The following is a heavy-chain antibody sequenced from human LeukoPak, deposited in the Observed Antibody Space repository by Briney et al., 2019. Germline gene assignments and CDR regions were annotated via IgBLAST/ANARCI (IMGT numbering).Heavy chain of an antibody. CDR3: ARGPRYYYDSGDWFDP. V-gene: IGHV3-11*01. Sequence: GGSLRLSCAASGFTFSDYYMSWIRQAPGKGLEWVSYIRSSGSTIYYADSVKGRFTISRDNAKNSLYLQMNSLRAEDTAVYYCARGPRYYYDSGDWFDPWGQGTLVTVSS. CDR1: GFTFSDYY. CDR2: IRSSGSTI. J-gene: IGHJ5*02. D-gene: IGHD3-22*01.